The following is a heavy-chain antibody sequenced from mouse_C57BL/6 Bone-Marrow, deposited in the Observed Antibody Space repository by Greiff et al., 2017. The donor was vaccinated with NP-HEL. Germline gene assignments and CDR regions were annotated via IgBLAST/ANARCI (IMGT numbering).Heavy chain of an antibody. CDR2: IRSKSNNYAT. J-gene: IGHJ1*03. CDR3: VREYTYWYFDV. Sequence: EVQLVESGGGLVQPKGSLKLSCAASGFSFNTYAMNWVRQAPGKGLEWVARIRSKSNNYATYYADSVKDRFTISRDDSESMLYLQMNNLKTEDTAMYYCVREYTYWYFDVWGTGTTVTVSS. V-gene: IGHV10-1*01. D-gene: IGHD2-10*02. CDR1: GFSFNTYA.